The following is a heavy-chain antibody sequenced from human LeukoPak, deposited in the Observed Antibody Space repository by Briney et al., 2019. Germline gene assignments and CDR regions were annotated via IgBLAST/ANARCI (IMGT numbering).Heavy chain of an antibody. V-gene: IGHV3-7*01. Sequence: GGSLRLSCAASGFTFSSYWMSWVRQAPGKGLEWVANIKQDGSEKYYVDSVKGRLTISRDNAKNSLYLQMNSVRAEDTAVYYCARDVVDTAMAPPYYFDYWGQGTLVTVSS. CDR1: GFTFSSYW. J-gene: IGHJ4*02. CDR3: ARDVVDTAMAPPYYFDY. CDR2: IKQDGSEK. D-gene: IGHD5-18*01.